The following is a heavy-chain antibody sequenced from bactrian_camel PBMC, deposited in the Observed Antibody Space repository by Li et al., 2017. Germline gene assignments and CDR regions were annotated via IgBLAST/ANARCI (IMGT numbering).Heavy chain of an antibody. CDR2: IPSGGGHT. CDR3: AADPGSRQIYEYGY. V-gene: IGHV3S1*01. Sequence: HVQLVESGGGSVQAGGSLRLSCAASGYTDCMAWFRQAPGKERERVAVIPSGGGHTYYVDSVKGRFTISQDNAKNTLYLQMNSLKSEDTALYYCAADPGSRQIYEYGYWGQGTQVTVS. CDR1: GYTDC. D-gene: IGHD2*01. J-gene: IGHJ4*01.